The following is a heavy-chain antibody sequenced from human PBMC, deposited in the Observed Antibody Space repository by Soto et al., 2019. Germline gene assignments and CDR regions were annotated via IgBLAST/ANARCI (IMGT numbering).Heavy chain of an antibody. CDR1: GFTFSNAW. Sequence: GGSLRLSCAASGFTFSNAWMSWVRQAPGKGLEWVGRIKSKTDGGTTDYAAPVKGRFTISRDDSKNTLYLQMNSLKTEDTAVYYCTIRLLRFLEWYLDYWGQGTLVTVSS. J-gene: IGHJ4*02. D-gene: IGHD3-3*01. CDR2: IKSKTDGGTT. V-gene: IGHV3-15*01. CDR3: TIRLLRFLEWYLDY.